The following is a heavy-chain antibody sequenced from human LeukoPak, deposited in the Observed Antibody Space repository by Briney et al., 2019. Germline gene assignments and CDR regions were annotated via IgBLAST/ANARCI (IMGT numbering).Heavy chain of an antibody. J-gene: IGHJ2*01. D-gene: IGHD3-3*02. Sequence: GGSLRLSCAASGFTFSSYSMNWVRQAPGKGLEWVSIIYSGGTTYYADSVKGRFTISRDTSKNTLSLQMNSLRAEDTAVYFCARVGDHFHWNLDLWGRGTLVTVSS. CDR2: IYSGGTT. V-gene: IGHV3-53*01. CDR1: GFTFSSYS. CDR3: ARVGDHFHWNLDL.